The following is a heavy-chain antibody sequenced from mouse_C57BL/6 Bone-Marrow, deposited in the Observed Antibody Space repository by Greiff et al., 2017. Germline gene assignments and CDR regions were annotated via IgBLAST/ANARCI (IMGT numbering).Heavy chain of an antibody. CDR3: ARRGLPWFAY. D-gene: IGHD3-3*01. CDR1: GYTFTSYG. V-gene: IGHV1-81*01. Sequence: QVQLQQSGAELARPGASVKLSCKASGYTFTSYGISWVKQRAGQGLEWIGEIYPRSGNTYYNEKFKGKATLTADKSSSTAYMELRSLTSEDSAVYFCARRGLPWFAYWGQGTLVTVSA. J-gene: IGHJ3*01. CDR2: IYPRSGNT.